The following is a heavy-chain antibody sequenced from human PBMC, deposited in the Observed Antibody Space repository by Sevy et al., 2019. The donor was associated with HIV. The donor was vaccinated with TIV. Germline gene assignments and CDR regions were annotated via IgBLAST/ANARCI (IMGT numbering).Heavy chain of an antibody. Sequence: GGALRLSCTASGFNFSIYGMHWVRQAPGKGLEWVALIWYDGTNKYYRDSVKGRFTISRDNSKNTLFLQMNSLRAEDTALYYCVRGCEYGNFDFWGQGTLVTVSS. D-gene: IGHD1-26*01. CDR1: GFNFSIYG. CDR2: IWYDGTNK. V-gene: IGHV3-33*01. CDR3: VRGCEYGNFDF. J-gene: IGHJ4*02.